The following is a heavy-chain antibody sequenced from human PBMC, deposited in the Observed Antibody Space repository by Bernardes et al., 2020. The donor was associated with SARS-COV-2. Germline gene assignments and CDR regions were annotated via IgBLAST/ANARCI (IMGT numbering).Heavy chain of an antibody. V-gene: IGHV3-23*01. Sequence: GGSLRLSCAASGFTFRNYAMTWVRQAPGRGLEWISTISANGAGTHYADSVRGRFTISRDNSKNTLYLQMNSLRAEDTAVYYCARDQSIAVPGIKYFDLWGRGTLVTVSS. CDR1: GFTFRNYA. CDR3: ARDQSIAVPGIKYFDL. J-gene: IGHJ2*01. D-gene: IGHD6-19*01. CDR2: ISANGAGT.